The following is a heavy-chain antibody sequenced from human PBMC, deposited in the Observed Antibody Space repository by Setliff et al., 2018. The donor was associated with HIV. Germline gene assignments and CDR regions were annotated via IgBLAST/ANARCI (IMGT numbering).Heavy chain of an antibody. CDR1: GGSISSYY. V-gene: IGHV4-59*01. Sequence: SETLSLTCTVSGGSISSYYWSWIRQPPGKGLEWIGYIYYSGSTNYNPSLKSRVTISVDTSKNQFSLKLSSVTAADTAVYYCARQPLYNDYDWRSYYFDYWGQGSLVTVS. J-gene: IGHJ4*02. CDR2: IYYSGST. D-gene: IGHD5-12*01. CDR3: ARQPLYNDYDWRSYYFDY.